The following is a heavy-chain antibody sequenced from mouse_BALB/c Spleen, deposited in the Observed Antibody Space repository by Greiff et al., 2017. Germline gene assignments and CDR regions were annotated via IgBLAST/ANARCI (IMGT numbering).Heavy chain of an antibody. CDR1: GFNIKDYY. CDR2: IDPENGNT. CDR3: ARRTTVVAPYDY. D-gene: IGHD1-1*01. J-gene: IGHJ2*01. V-gene: IGHV14-1*02. Sequence: EVKLVESGAELVRPGALVKLSCKASGFNIKDYYMHWVKQRPEQGLEWIGWIDPENGNTIYDPKFQGKASITADTSSNTAYLQLSSLTSEDTAVYYCARRTTVVAPYDYWGQGTTLTVSS.